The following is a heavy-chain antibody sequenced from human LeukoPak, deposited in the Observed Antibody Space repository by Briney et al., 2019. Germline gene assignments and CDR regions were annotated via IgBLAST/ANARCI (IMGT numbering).Heavy chain of an antibody. CDR1: GGSISSGGYY. D-gene: IGHD3-10*01. J-gene: IGHJ4*02. Sequence: SETLSLTCTVSGGSISSGGYYWSWIRQHPGKGLEWIGYIYYSGSTYYNPSLKSRVTISVDTSKNQFSLKLSSVTAADTAVYYCARGSLGPYYYYGSGSSFDYWGQGTLVTVSS. V-gene: IGHV4-31*03. CDR2: IYYSGST. CDR3: ARGSLGPYYYYGSGSSFDY.